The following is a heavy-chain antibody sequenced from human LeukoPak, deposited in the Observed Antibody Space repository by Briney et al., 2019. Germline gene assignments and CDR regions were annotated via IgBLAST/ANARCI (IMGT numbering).Heavy chain of an antibody. CDR1: GGSISSGDYY. CDR2: IHQSGDT. J-gene: IGHJ4*02. V-gene: IGHV4-30-4*01. Sequence: SETLSLTCTVSGGSISSGDYYWSWIRQPPGKGLEWIGYIHQSGDTYQNPSLRGRVTVSLDRSKNEFYLKLNSVTAADTAVYYCARLIAADPQLDCWGQGTLVTVSS. CDR3: ARLIAADPQLDC. D-gene: IGHD6-25*01.